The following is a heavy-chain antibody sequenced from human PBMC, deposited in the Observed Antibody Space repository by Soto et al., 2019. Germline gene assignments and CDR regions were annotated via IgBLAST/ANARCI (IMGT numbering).Heavy chain of an antibody. CDR3: ARDDAFDNENGFDM. D-gene: IGHD3-3*02. Sequence: GGSLRLSCAVSGFPFSFYGFHRVRQSPGKGLEWLGVIVSDGSAIYHADSLEGRFFISRDNSKDILYLQMNSLRVEDTAVYYCARDDAFDNENGFDMWGQGTMVTVSS. V-gene: IGHV3-33*01. CDR2: IVSDGSAI. J-gene: IGHJ3*02. CDR1: GFPFSFYG.